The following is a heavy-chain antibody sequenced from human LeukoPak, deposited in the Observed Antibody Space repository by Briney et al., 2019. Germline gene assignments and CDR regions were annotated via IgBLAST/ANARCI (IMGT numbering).Heavy chain of an antibody. CDR3: ARDHSSSWYYGAFDI. Sequence: ASVKVSCKASGYTFTSYGISWVRQAPGRGLEWMGWISAYNGNTNYAQKLQGRVTMTTDTSTSTAYMELRSLRSDDTAVYYCARDHSSSWYYGAFDIWGQGTMVTVSS. CDR1: GYTFTSYG. CDR2: ISAYNGNT. J-gene: IGHJ3*02. D-gene: IGHD6-13*01. V-gene: IGHV1-18*01.